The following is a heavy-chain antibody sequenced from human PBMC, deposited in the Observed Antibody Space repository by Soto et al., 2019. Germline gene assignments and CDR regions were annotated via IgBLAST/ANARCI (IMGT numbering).Heavy chain of an antibody. D-gene: IGHD6-6*01. CDR2: ISTYDGDT. J-gene: IGHJ4*02. CDR3: ARDEPTYMPIVGRAFDY. V-gene: IGHV1-18*01. Sequence: QVQLVQSGAEVKKPGSSVKVSCKASGYNLNNYGISWVRQAPGQGLEWMGWISTYDGDTNYAQNLEGRVTMTTDPSTSTVHRVLSSLRSDDTAVYYCARDEPTYMPIVGRAFDYWGQGTLLTVSS. CDR1: GYNLNNYG.